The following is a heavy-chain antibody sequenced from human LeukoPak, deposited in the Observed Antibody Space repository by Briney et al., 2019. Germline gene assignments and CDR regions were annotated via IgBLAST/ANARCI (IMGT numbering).Heavy chain of an antibody. D-gene: IGHD3-3*01. CDR2: ISSSSSSYI. CDR3: ARDPILPEWLPFDY. J-gene: IGHJ4*02. CDR1: GFTFSSYS. V-gene: IGHV3-21*01. Sequence: TGGSLRLSCAASGFTFSSYSMNWVRQAPGKGLEWVSSISSSSSSYIYYADSVKGRFTISRDNAKNSLYLQMNSLRAEDTAVYYCARDPILPEWLPFDYWGQGTLVTVSS.